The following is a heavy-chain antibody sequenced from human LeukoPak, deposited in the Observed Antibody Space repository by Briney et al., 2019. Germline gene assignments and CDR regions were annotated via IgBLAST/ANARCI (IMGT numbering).Heavy chain of an antibody. D-gene: IGHD2-15*01. CDR3: ARIPPYCSGGSCYSAPGMDV. Sequence: GASVKVSCKASGCTFTSYDINWVRQATGQGLEWMGWMNPNSGNTGYAQKFQGRVTMTRNTSISTAYMELSSLRSEDTAVYYCARIPPYCSGGSCYSAPGMDVWGQGTTVTVSS. J-gene: IGHJ6*02. CDR1: GCTFTSYD. CDR2: MNPNSGNT. V-gene: IGHV1-8*01.